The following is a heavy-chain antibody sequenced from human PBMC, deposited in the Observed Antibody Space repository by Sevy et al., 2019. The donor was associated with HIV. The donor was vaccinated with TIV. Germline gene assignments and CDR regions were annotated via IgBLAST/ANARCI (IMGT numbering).Heavy chain of an antibody. V-gene: IGHV3-30-3*01. J-gene: IGHJ6*02. CDR3: ARGVGPHYDILTGYSEGPGMDV. D-gene: IGHD3-9*01. CDR1: GFTFSSYA. Sequence: GGSLRLSCAASGFTFSSYAMHWVRQAPGKGLEWVAVISYDGSNKYYADSVKGRFTISRDNSKNTRYLQMNSLRAEDTAVYYCARGVGPHYDILTGYSEGPGMDVWGQGTTVTVSS. CDR2: ISYDGSNK.